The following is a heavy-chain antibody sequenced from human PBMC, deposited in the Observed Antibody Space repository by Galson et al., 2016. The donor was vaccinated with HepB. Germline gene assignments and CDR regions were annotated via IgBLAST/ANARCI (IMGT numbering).Heavy chain of an antibody. Sequence: PALVKPTQTLTLTCTFSGFSLTTNGVGVGWIRQPPGKALEWLALIYWDDDKRYSPSLKSRLTITKDTSKNQVVLTMTNMDPVDTATYYCAHRRGSGSPWAYGAFDIWGQGTMVTVSS. V-gene: IGHV2-5*02. D-gene: IGHD1-26*01. CDR1: GFSLTTNGVG. J-gene: IGHJ3*02. CDR2: IYWDDDK. CDR3: AHRRGSGSPWAYGAFDI.